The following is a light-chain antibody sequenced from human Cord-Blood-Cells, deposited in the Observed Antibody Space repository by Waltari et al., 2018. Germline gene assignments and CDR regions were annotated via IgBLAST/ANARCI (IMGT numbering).Light chain of an antibody. CDR2: AAS. CDR1: QSISSY. J-gene: IGKJ3*01. V-gene: IGKV1-39*01. CDR3: QQSYSTLFP. Sequence: DIQMTQSPSSLSASVGDRVIITCLASQSISSYLNWYQQKPGKAPKPLIYAASSCQSGAPSRFSGSGSETYFNLTISSLQPEDFATYYCQQSYSTLFPFGPGTKVNIK.